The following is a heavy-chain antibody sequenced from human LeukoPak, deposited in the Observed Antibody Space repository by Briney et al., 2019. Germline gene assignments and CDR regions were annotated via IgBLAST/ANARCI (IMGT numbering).Heavy chain of an antibody. CDR1: GGSVSSGSYS. D-gene: IGHD3-10*01. Sequence: PSDALSLTRTVSGGSVSSGSYSWSWIRQPPGTGPEWIGYMYYSGSTNYNPSLKSRVTISVDTSKNQFSLKLSSVTAADTAVYYCARDRGITMVRGVMYYYGMDVWGQGTTVTVSS. J-gene: IGHJ6*02. CDR2: MYYSGST. CDR3: ARDRGITMVRGVMYYYGMDV. V-gene: IGHV4-61*01.